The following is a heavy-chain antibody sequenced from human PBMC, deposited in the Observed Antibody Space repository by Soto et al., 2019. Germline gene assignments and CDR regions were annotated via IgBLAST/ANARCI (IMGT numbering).Heavy chain of an antibody. D-gene: IGHD2-15*01. CDR1: GFTFSSYA. CDR3: AKETVVVAATVYDFDY. CDR2: ISGSGGST. J-gene: IGHJ4*02. Sequence: EVQLLESGGGLVQPGGSLRLSCAASGFTFSSYAMSWVRQAPGKGLEWVSAISGSGGSTYYADYVKGRFTISRDNSKNTLYLQMNSLRAEDTAGYYCAKETVVVAATVYDFDYWGQGTLVTVSS. V-gene: IGHV3-23*01.